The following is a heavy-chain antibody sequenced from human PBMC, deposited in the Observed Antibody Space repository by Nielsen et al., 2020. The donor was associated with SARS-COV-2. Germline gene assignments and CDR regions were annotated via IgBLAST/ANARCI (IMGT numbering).Heavy chain of an antibody. CDR2: IHDSGTT. Sequence: SETLSLTCTVSGGSISRYYWSWIRQAPGKGLEWIGYIHDSGTTTYTPSLKSRVTISLDTSKNQFSLKLSSVTAADTAVYYCARLNYGDYWGWFDPWGQGTLVTVSS. V-gene: IGHV4-59*12. CDR3: ARLNYGDYWGWFDP. CDR1: GGSISRYY. J-gene: IGHJ5*02. D-gene: IGHD4-17*01.